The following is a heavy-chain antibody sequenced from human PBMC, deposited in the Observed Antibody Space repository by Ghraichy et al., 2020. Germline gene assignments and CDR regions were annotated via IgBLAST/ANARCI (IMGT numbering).Heavy chain of an antibody. V-gene: IGHV3-23*01. CDR1: GFTFSSYA. D-gene: IGHD3-3*01. CDR2: ISGSGGST. CDR3: AKDRGAITIFGVVISRPYYYYGMDV. J-gene: IGHJ6*02. Sequence: GGSLRLSCAASGFTFSSYAMSWVRQAPGKGLEWVSAISGSGGSTYYADSVKGRFTISRDNSKNTLYLQMNSLRAEDTDVYYCAKDRGAITIFGVVISRPYYYYGMDVWCQGTTVTVSS.